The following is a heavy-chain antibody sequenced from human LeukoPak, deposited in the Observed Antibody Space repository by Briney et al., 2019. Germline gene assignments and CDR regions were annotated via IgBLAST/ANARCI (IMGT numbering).Heavy chain of an antibody. J-gene: IGHJ4*02. D-gene: IGHD3-3*01. Sequence: GASVKVSCKASGYTFTGYYMHWVRQAPGQGLEWMGWINPNSGGTNYAQKFQGRVTMTRDTSISTAYMELRSLRSDDTAVYYCARDIPIGNDFWSGYYTTDFHYYFDYWGQGTLVTVSS. CDR3: ARDIPIGNDFWSGYYTTDFHYYFDY. V-gene: IGHV1-2*02. CDR1: GYTFTGYY. CDR2: INPNSGGT.